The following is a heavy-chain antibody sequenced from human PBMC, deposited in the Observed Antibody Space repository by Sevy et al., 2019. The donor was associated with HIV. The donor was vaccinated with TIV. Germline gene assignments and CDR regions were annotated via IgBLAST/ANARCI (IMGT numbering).Heavy chain of an antibody. V-gene: IGHV1-2*06. CDR2: INPNSGVT. CDR3: VREDINAPMTLLSFDI. CDR1: GYIFSDYN. D-gene: IGHD3-22*01. Sequence: ASVKVSCKTTGYIFSDYNMHWVRQAPGQGLEWMALINPNSGVTIYAQNFRGRVSVTRDTSMSTAYMELSGLTSDDTAVYYCVREDINAPMTLLSFDIWGQGTMVTVSS. J-gene: IGHJ3*02.